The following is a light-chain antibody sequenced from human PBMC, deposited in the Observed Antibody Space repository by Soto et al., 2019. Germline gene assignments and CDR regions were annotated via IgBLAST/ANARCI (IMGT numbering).Light chain of an antibody. J-gene: IGKJ1*01. CDR3: QQYSKWPT. V-gene: IGKV3-15*01. CDR1: QSVSAN. CDR2: GAS. Sequence: EIVMSQSPSTLSVSTGERATLSCRASQSVSANLAWYQHKPGQAPRLLIYGASTRATGIPARFSGSGTGTDFTLTISSLQSEDFAVYYCQQYSKWPTFGRGTKVDTK.